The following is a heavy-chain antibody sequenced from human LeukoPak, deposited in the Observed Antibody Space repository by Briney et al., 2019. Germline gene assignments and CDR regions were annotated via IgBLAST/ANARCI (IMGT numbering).Heavy chain of an antibody. Sequence: SETLSLTCTVSGGSISSYYWSWIRQPAGKGLEWIGRIYTSGSTNYNPSLKSRVTMSVDTSKNQFSLKLSSVTAADTAVYYCASDTEYCSSTSCIGYAFDIWAKGQWSPSLQ. CDR3: ASDTEYCSSTSCIGYAFDI. CDR1: GGSISSYY. D-gene: IGHD2-2*01. V-gene: IGHV4-4*07. J-gene: IGHJ3*02. CDR2: IYTSGST.